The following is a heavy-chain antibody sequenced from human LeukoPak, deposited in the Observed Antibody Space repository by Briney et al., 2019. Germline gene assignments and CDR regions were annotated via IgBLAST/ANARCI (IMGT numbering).Heavy chain of an antibody. CDR1: GGSFTSYY. J-gene: IGHJ4*02. CDR2: ISHSGST. CDR3: ARERNRRATFYQSPLDY. D-gene: IGHD1/OR15-1a*01. Sequence: PSETLSLTCAVYGGSFTSYYWSWIRQPPGKGLEWIGEISHSGSTNYNPSLKSRVTMSVDTSKNQFSLRLSSVTAADTAIYYCARERNRRATFYQSPLDYWGREPWSPSPQ. V-gene: IGHV4-34*01.